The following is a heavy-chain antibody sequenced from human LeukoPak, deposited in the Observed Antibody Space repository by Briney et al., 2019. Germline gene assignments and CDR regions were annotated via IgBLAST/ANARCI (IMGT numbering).Heavy chain of an antibody. CDR2: ISWNSRTI. CDR1: GFTFDDYA. Sequence: GRSLRLSCAASGFTFDDYAMHWVRQAPGKGLEWVSFISWNSRTIGYADSVRGRFTISRDNAKNSLYLQMNSLRTEDTALYYCVKFTSSGYYYAEYFHHWGQGTLVTVSS. CDR3: VKFTSSGYYYAEYFHH. J-gene: IGHJ1*01. V-gene: IGHV3-9*01. D-gene: IGHD3-22*01.